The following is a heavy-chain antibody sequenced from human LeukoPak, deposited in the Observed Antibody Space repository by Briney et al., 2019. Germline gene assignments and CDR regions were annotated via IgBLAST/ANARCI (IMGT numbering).Heavy chain of an antibody. V-gene: IGHV1-2*02. D-gene: IGHD6-13*01. J-gene: IGHJ4*02. CDR2: INPNSGGT. CDR3: ARVPRIAAAGSYFDY. CDR1: GYTFTGYY. Sequence: ASVKVSCKASGYTFTGYYMHWVRQATGQGLEWMGWINPNSGGTNYAQKFQGRVTMTRDTSISTAYMELSRLRSDDTAVYYCARVPRIAAAGSYFDYWGQGTLVTVSS.